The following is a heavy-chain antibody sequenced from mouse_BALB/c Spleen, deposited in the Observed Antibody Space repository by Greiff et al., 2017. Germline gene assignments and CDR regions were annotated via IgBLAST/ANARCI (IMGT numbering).Heavy chain of an antibody. Sequence: VKLVESGGGLVQPGGSRKLSCAASGFTFSSFGMHWVRQASEKGLEWVAYISSGSSTIYYADTVKGRFTISRDNPKNTLFLQMTSLRSEDTAMYYCAREYYGYTAWFAYWGQGTLVTVSA. D-gene: IGHD1-2*01. V-gene: IGHV5-17*02. J-gene: IGHJ3*01. CDR1: GFTFSSFG. CDR2: ISSGSSTI. CDR3: AREYYGYTAWFAY.